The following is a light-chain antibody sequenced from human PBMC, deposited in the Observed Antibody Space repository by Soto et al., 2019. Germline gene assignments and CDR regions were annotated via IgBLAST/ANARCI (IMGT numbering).Light chain of an antibody. CDR1: QSVRSY. CDR2: DAS. J-gene: IGKJ4*01. V-gene: IGKV3-11*01. Sequence: EIVLTQSPATLSLSPGERATLSCRASQSVRSYLVWYQQKPGQSPRLLIYDASNRATGIPARFSGSGSGTDFTLTINSLEPEDFAGYYCQHRSAWPITFGGGTKVEIK. CDR3: QHRSAWPIT.